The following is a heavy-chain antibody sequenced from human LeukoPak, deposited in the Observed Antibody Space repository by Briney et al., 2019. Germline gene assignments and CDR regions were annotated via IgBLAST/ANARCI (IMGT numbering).Heavy chain of an antibody. CDR2: IYYSGST. Sequence: PSETLSLTCTVSGVSISSSSYYWGWIRQPPGKGLEWIGSIYYSGSTYYNPSLKSRVTISVDTSKNQFSLKLSSVTAADTAVYYCARGLAGTSNWFDPWGQGTLVTVSS. CDR3: ARGLAGTSNWFDP. J-gene: IGHJ5*02. D-gene: IGHD1-1*01. CDR1: GVSISSSSYY. V-gene: IGHV4-39*01.